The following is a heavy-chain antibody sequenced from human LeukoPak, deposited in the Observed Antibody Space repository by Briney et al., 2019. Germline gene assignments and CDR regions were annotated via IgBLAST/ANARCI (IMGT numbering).Heavy chain of an antibody. CDR2: IYYSGST. V-gene: IGHV4-59*01. CDR1: GGPISSYY. CDR3: ARDGGDSSGWPKGYFDY. Sequence: PSETLSLTCTVSGGPISSYYWSWIRQPPGKGLEWIGYIYYSGSTNYNPSLKSRVTISVDTSKNQFSLKLSSVTAADTAVYYCARDGGDSSGWPKGYFDYWGQGTLVTVSS. D-gene: IGHD6-19*01. J-gene: IGHJ4*02.